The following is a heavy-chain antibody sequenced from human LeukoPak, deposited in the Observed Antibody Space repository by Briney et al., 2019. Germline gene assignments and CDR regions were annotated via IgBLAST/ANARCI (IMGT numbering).Heavy chain of an antibody. Sequence: GGSLRLSCAASGFTFSRYWMSWLRQASGKGLEWVGRIRSKANSYATAYAASVKGRFTTSRDDSKNTAYLQMNSLKTEDTAVYYCTRQYSSGWLNDYWGQGTLVTVSS. CDR1: GFTFSRYW. CDR3: TRQYSSGWLNDY. J-gene: IGHJ4*02. V-gene: IGHV3-73*01. D-gene: IGHD6-19*01. CDR2: IRSKANSYAT.